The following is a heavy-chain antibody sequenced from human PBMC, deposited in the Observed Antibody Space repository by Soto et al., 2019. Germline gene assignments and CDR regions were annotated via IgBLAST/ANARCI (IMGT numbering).Heavy chain of an antibody. CDR1: GDTFTSYY. J-gene: IGHJ5*02. CDR2: INPHGGST. CDR3: ARSSGGNFGIIIEGSNWFDP. V-gene: IGHV1-46*01. Sequence: ASVKVSCKAPGDTFTSYYLNWVRQAPGQGLEWMGVINPHGGSTKYAQKFQGRVTMTRDTSRSTFYMELRSLRSDYTAIYYCARSSGGNFGIIIEGSNWFDPWGQGTLVTVSS. D-gene: IGHD3-3*01.